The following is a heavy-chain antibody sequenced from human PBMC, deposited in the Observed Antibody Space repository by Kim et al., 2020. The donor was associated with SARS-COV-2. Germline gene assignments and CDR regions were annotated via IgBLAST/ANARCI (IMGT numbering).Heavy chain of an antibody. V-gene: IGHV3-30*03. Sequence: GGSLRLSCAASGFTFNNFGMHWVRQAPGKGLEWVALISYDGSKKYYADSLKGRFTISRDSSKNTLYLQMDSLRSEDTAVYFCAMDKSFCRITFGGDSGGMDVWGRGTTVTVST. CDR2: ISYDGSKK. CDR3: AMDKSFCRITFGGDSGGMDV. CDR1: GFTFNNFG. D-gene: IGHD3-16*01. J-gene: IGHJ6*04.